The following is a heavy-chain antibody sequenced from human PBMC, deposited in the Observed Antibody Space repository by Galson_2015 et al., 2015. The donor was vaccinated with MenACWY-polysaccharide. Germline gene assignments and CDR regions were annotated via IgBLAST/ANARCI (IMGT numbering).Heavy chain of an antibody. CDR3: ARGRGYCSSTSCYYWFDP. CDR1: GDSISSGGYY. V-gene: IGHV4-61*02. Sequence: TLSLTCTVSGDSISSGGYYWTWIRQPAGKGLEWIGLIYTSGTTKYNPSLKSRVTISVDTSKNQFSLKLSSVTAADTAVYYCARGRGYCSSTSCYYWFDPWGQGTLVTVSS. CDR2: IYTSGTT. J-gene: IGHJ5*02. D-gene: IGHD2-2*01.